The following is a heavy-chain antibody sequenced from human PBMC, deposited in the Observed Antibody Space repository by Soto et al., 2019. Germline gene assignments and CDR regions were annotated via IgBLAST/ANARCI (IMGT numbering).Heavy chain of an antibody. Sequence: PSVKVSCKASGYTFTSYAMHWVRQAPGQRLEWMGWINGGNGNTKYSQKSQGRVTITRDTSATTAYMELSSLRSEDTAVYYCATAIADDAFDIWGRGTMVTVSS. CDR3: ATAIADDAFDI. CDR1: GYTFTSYA. D-gene: IGHD2-2*01. J-gene: IGHJ3*02. CDR2: INGGNGNT. V-gene: IGHV1-3*01.